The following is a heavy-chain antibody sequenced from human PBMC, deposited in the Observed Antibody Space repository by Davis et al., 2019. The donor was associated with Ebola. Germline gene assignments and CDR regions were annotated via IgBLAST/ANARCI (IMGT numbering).Heavy chain of an antibody. CDR2: ISAYNGNT. Sequence: VSVKVSCKASGYIFTTYAIHWVRQAPGQRLEWMGWISAYNGNTNYAQKLQGRVTMTTDTSTSTAYMELRSLRSDDTAVYYCARDNGGSSPHYYYYYYGMDVWGQGTTVTVSS. D-gene: IGHD6-6*01. J-gene: IGHJ6*02. CDR1: GYIFTTYA. V-gene: IGHV1-18*01. CDR3: ARDNGGSSPHYYYYYYGMDV.